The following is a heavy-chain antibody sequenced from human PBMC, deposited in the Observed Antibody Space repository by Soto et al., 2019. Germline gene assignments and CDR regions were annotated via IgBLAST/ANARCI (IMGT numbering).Heavy chain of an antibody. V-gene: IGHV4-39*01. CDR3: ARRAVGATSYIDY. D-gene: IGHD1-26*01. J-gene: IGHJ4*02. Sequence: SETLSLTCTVSGGSISSSSYYWGWIRQPPGKGLEWIGNIYYSGSTYYNPSLKSRVTMSVDTSKNQFSLKLNSVTAADTAVYYCARRAVGATSYIDYWGQGTLVTVSS. CDR2: IYYSGST. CDR1: GGSISSSSYY.